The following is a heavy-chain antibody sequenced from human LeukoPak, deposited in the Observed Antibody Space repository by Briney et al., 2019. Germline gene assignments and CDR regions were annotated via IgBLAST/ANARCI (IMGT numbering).Heavy chain of an antibody. CDR1: GYTLTESS. D-gene: IGHD4-17*01. Sequence: ASVKVSCKVSGYTLTESSMHWVRQAPGKGLEWMGGFDPEDGETTYAQKFQGRVTMTEDTSTDTAYMELSSLGSEDMAVYYCATLHGDYEYSFDPWGQGVLVTVSS. CDR2: FDPEDGET. J-gene: IGHJ5*02. V-gene: IGHV1-24*01. CDR3: ATLHGDYEYSFDP.